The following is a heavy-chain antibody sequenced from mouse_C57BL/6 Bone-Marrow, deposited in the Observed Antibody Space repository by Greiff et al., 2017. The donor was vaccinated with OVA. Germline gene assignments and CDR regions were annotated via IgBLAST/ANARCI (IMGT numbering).Heavy chain of an antibody. D-gene: IGHD2-3*01. CDR3: ARSEDDLLDY. J-gene: IGHJ3*01. V-gene: IGHV5-17*01. Sequence: VQLKESGGGLVKPGGSLKLSCAASGFTFSDYGMHWVRQAPEKGLEWVAYISSGSSNIYYPDTVKGRFTISRDNAKHTLCLQMTSLKSEDTAMYYCARSEDDLLDYWGQGTLVTVSA. CDR2: ISSGSSNI. CDR1: GFTFSDYG.